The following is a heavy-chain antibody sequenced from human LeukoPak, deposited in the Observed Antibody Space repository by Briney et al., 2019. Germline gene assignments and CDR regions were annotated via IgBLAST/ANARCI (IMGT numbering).Heavy chain of an antibody. Sequence: GGSLRLSCAASGCTLSSYAMSWVRQAPGKGLEWVSAISDTGNTYHADSVKGRFTISRDGSKNTLVFQMNRLRPEDAAVYYCAKAPVTTCRGAFCYPFDYWGLGTLVTVSS. V-gene: IGHV3-23*01. J-gene: IGHJ4*02. D-gene: IGHD2-15*01. CDR1: GCTLSSYA. CDR3: AKAPVTTCRGAFCYPFDY. CDR2: ISDTGNT.